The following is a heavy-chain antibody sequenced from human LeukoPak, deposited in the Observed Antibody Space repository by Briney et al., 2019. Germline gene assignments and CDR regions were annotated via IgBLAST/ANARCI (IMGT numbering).Heavy chain of an antibody. J-gene: IGHJ4*02. Sequence: GGSLRLSCAASGFTVNSNYMNWVRQAPGKGLEWVSVIYSGDRPYYADSVKGRFTISRDNSKNTLYLQMNSLRAEDTAVYYCAKEGGSIYYDILTGYYYDYWGQGTLVTVSS. CDR2: IYSGDRP. V-gene: IGHV3-66*02. CDR1: GFTVNSNY. CDR3: AKEGGSIYYDILTGYYYDY. D-gene: IGHD3-9*01.